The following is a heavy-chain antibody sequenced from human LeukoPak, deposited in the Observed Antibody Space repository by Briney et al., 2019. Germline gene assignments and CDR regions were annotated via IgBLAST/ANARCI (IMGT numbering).Heavy chain of an antibody. Sequence: GGSLRLSCEASGFTLSIYWMSWVRQVPGKGLEWVAYIKPDGSEEDYVESVRGRFTIFRDNAKNSLYLQMHSLRDEDTTVYYCARGSIVAPNFDIWGQGTLVTVSS. D-gene: IGHD6-6*01. CDR3: ARGSIVAPNFDI. J-gene: IGHJ4*02. CDR1: GFTLSIYW. CDR2: IKPDGSEE. V-gene: IGHV3-7*01.